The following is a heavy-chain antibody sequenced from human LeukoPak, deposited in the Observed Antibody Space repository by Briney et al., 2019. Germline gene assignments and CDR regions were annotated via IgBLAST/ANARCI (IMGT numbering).Heavy chain of an antibody. J-gene: IGHJ6*03. CDR3: ARVGIGAYYYYYMDV. CDR1: GYSISSTYC. CDR2: VCHSGST. D-gene: IGHD1-26*01. V-gene: IGHV4-38-2*02. Sequence: PSETLSLTCTVSGYSISSTYCWGWIRQPPGKGLEWIGRVCHSGSTYYNPSLKSRVSISIDTSQNQFSLKLSSLTAADTAVYYCARVGIGAYYYYYMDVWGKGTTVTVSS.